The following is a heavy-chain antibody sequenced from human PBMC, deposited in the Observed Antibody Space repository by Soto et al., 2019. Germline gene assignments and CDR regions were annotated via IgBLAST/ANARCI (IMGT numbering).Heavy chain of an antibody. CDR2: ISSSSSTI. CDR3: ARDAIQTYCSGGSCYSGPYGMDV. D-gene: IGHD2-15*01. V-gene: IGHV3-48*02. Sequence: XRCLRLPCAASGFTFSSYRMNWVRQAPGKGLDWVSYISSSSSTIYYADSVKGRFTISRDNAKNSLYLQMNSLRDEDTDVYYCARDAIQTYCSGGSCYSGPYGMDVWGQGTTVTVSS. CDR1: GFTFSSYR. J-gene: IGHJ6*01.